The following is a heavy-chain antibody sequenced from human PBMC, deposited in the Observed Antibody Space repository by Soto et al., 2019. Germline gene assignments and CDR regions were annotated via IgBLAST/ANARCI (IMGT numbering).Heavy chain of an antibody. CDR3: ACGTAIASYFDY. CDR1: GGTFSSYA. CDR2: IIPIFGTA. D-gene: IGHD2-21*02. Sequence: EASVKVSCKASGGTFSSYAISRVRQAPGQGLEWMGGIIPIFGTANYAQKFQGRVTITADESTSTAYMELSSLRSEDTAVYYCACGTAIASYFDYWGQGTLVTVSS. J-gene: IGHJ4*02. V-gene: IGHV1-69*13.